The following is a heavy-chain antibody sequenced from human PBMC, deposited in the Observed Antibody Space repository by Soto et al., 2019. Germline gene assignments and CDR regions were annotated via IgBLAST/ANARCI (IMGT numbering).Heavy chain of an antibody. CDR3: ARLIGNSWLDY. CDR2: TYYRSKWYS. D-gene: IGHD6-13*01. CDR1: GDSVSSYSVV. Sequence: SQTLSITCAIYGDSVSSYSVVCHWIRQYPSGCLEWLGRTYYRSKWYSEYAISVQSRITVNADTSKNQVSLQLDSVTPDDTAVYYCARLIGNSWLDYWGQGTLVTVSS. J-gene: IGHJ4*02. V-gene: IGHV6-1*01.